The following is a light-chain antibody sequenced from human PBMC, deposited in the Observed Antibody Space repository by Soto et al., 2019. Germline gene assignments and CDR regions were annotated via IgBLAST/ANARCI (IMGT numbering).Light chain of an antibody. CDR3: SSSTTSSTCV. Sequence: QSALTQPASVSGSPGQSITISCTGASSDVGGSNYVSWYQQHPGNAPKLMIYEVSNRPSGVSNRFSGSKSGNTASLTISWLQAEDEADYYCSSSTTSSTCVFGVGTKLTVL. CDR2: EVS. J-gene: IGLJ3*02. CDR1: SSDVGGSNY. V-gene: IGLV2-14*01.